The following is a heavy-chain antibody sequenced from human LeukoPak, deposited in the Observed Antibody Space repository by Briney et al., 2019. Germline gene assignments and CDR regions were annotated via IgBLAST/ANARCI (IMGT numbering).Heavy chain of an antibody. V-gene: IGHV3-23*01. D-gene: IGHD3-22*01. Sequence: PGGSLRLSCAASGFTFSTYDISWVRQAPGKGLEWVSAISDSGGNTYYADSVKGRFTIFRDNSKNTLFLQMNSLRADDTAVYYCAKETYYYDSSGYYYYFDSWGQGTLVTVSS. CDR1: GFTFSTYD. J-gene: IGHJ4*02. CDR2: ISDSGGNT. CDR3: AKETYYYDSSGYYYYFDS.